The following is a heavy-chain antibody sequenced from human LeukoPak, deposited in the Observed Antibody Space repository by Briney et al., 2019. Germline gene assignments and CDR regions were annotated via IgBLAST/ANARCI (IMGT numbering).Heavy chain of an antibody. J-gene: IGHJ4*02. D-gene: IGHD3-10*01. V-gene: IGHV1-46*01. Sequence: ASVKVSCKASGYTFTSYYIHWVRRAPGQGLEWMGLFNPSGGTTSYAQKFQGRVTVTRDMSTSTVYMELSSLRSEDTAVYYCARGLGVRGGENDYWGQGTLVTVSS. CDR1: GYTFTSYY. CDR3: ARGLGVRGGENDY. CDR2: FNPSGGTT.